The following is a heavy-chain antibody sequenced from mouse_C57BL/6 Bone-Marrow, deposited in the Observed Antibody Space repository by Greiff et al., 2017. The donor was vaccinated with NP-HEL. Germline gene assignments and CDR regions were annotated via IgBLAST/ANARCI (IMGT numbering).Heavy chain of an antibody. J-gene: IGHJ3*01. V-gene: IGHV5-4*03. Sequence: EVKLVESGGGLVKPGGSLKLSCAASGFTFSSYAMSWVRQTPEKRLEWVATISDGGSYTYYPDNVKGRFTISRDNAKNNLYLQMSHLKSEDTAMYYCARGRGIYYDYDTWFAYWGQGTLVTVSA. CDR2: ISDGGSYT. CDR3: ARGRGIYYDYDTWFAY. CDR1: GFTFSSYA. D-gene: IGHD2-4*01.